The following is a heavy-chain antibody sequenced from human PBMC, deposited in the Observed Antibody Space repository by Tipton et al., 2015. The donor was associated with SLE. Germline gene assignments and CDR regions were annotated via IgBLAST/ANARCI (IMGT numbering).Heavy chain of an antibody. CDR3: AKAPDGFSRMDV. J-gene: IGHJ6*02. CDR2: IYNSGST. CDR1: GGSISSYY. Sequence: GLVKPSETLSLTCTVSGGSISSYYWSWIRQPAGKGLEWIGYIYNSGSTNYNPSLKSRVTISVDTSKNQFSLKLSSVTAADTAVYYCAKAPDGFSRMDVWGQGTTVTVSS. V-gene: IGHV4-4*09. D-gene: IGHD5-24*01.